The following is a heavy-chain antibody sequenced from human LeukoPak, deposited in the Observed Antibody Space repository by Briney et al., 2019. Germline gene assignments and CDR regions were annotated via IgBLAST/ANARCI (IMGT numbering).Heavy chain of an antibody. V-gene: IGHV3-30*18. D-gene: IGHD4-17*01. CDR2: ISYDGSNK. CDR3: AKSEGVTTVTQFDY. CDR1: GFTFSSYG. Sequence: GRSLRLSCAASGFTFSSYGMHWVRQAPGKGLEWVAVISYDGSNKYYADSVKGRFTISRDNSKNTLYLQMNSLRAEDTAVYYCAKSEGVTTVTQFDYWGQGTLVTVSS. J-gene: IGHJ4*02.